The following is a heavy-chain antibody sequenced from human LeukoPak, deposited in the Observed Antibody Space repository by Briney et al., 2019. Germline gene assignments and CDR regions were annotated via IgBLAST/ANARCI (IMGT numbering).Heavy chain of an antibody. V-gene: IGHV3-21*01. CDR2: ISSCSSYI. J-gene: IGHJ6*03. CDR3: ARGRSVVPAVPGGYYYMDV. CDR1: GFTFSSYS. D-gene: IGHD2-2*01. Sequence: PGGSLRLSCAASGFTFSSYSMNWVRQAPGKGLEWVSSISSCSSYIYYADSVKGRFTISRDNAKNSLYLQMNSLRAEDTAVYYCARGRSVVPAVPGGYYYMDVWGKGTTVTVSS.